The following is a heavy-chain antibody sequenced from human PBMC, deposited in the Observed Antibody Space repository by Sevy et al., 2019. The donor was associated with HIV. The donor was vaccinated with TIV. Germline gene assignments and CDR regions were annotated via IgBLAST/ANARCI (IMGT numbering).Heavy chain of an antibody. CDR1: GFTFSSYA. J-gene: IGHJ4*02. D-gene: IGHD6-19*01. V-gene: IGHV3-30-3*01. CDR3: ARVEEVLAVAGTLDY. Sequence: GGSLRLSCAASGFTFSSYAMHWVRQAPGKGLEWVAVISYDGSNKYYADSVKGRFTISRDNSKNTLYLQMNSLRAEDTAVYYCARVEEVLAVAGTLDYWGQGTLVTVSS. CDR2: ISYDGSNK.